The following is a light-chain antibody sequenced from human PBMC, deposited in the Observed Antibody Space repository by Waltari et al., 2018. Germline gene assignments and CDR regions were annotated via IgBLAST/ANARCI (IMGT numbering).Light chain of an antibody. CDR1: QSFNGSD. CDR2: GAS. V-gene: IGKV3-20*01. Sequence: DSVFTHSRHTLSFSPGKRATLPYGASQSFNGSDLAWYQQKPGQAPRLLIYGASSRATGIPDRFSGSGSGTDFCLTISRVEPEDFAVYYCQRYGSLPLTFGGGTKVEVK. J-gene: IGKJ4*02. CDR3: QRYGSLPLT.